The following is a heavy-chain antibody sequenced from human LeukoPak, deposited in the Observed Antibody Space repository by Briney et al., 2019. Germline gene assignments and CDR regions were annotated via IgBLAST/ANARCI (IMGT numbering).Heavy chain of an antibody. V-gene: IGHV3-30*02. Sequence: QPGGSLRLSCAASGFIFTSYGMHWVRQAPGKGLEWVAFIRYDGSIKFYADSVKGRFTISRDNSRNTLYLQMNSLSAEDTAVYYCAKDSRHRIVGTTTFLDYWGQGTLVTVSS. D-gene: IGHD1-26*01. CDR3: AKDSRHRIVGTTTFLDY. J-gene: IGHJ4*02. CDR1: GFIFTSYG. CDR2: IRYDGSIK.